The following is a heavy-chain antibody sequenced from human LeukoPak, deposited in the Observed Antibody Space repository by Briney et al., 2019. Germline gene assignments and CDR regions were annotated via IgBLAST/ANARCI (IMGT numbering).Heavy chain of an antibody. J-gene: IGHJ6*04. CDR3: AELGITMIGGV. Sequence: PGGSLRLSCAASGFTFSSYEMNWVRQAPGKGLERVSYISSSGSTIYYADSVKGRFTISRDNAKNSLYLQMNSLRAEDTAVCYCAELGITMIGGVWGKGTTVTISS. D-gene: IGHD3-10*02. CDR2: ISSSGSTI. CDR1: GFTFSSYE. V-gene: IGHV3-48*03.